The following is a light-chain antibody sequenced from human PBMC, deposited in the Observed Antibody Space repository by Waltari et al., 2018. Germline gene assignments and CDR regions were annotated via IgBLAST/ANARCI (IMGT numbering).Light chain of an antibody. CDR3: QQYSDDWT. J-gene: IGKJ1*01. CDR1: QSINRW. V-gene: IGKV1-5*03. Sequence: ITCRASQSINRWLAWYQQKSGKAPNRLIYRASTLESGVPSRFSGSESGAEFTLTISSLQPDDFATYYCQQYSDDWTFGQGTKVEIK. CDR2: RAS.